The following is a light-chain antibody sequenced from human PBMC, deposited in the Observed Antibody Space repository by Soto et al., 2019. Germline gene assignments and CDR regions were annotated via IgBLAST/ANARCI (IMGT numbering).Light chain of an antibody. J-gene: IGKJ4*01. Sequence: DIQMTQSPSSLSASVGDRVTITCRASQSISSYLNWYQQKPGKAPKLLIYAASSLQSGVPSRFSGSGSGTDFTLTISSLQPEDFATYYCPQSYSTPLTFGGGTKVDIK. V-gene: IGKV1-39*01. CDR1: QSISSY. CDR3: PQSYSTPLT. CDR2: AAS.